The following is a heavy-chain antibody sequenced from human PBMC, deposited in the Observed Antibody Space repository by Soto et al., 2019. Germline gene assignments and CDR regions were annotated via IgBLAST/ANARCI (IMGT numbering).Heavy chain of an antibody. Sequence: SETLSLTCTVSGGSISSYYWSWIRQPPGKGLEWIGYIYYSGSTNYNPSLKSRVTISVDTSKNQFSLKLSSVTAADTAVYYCARHSYGDLIDYWGQGTLDTAPQ. D-gene: IGHD4-17*01. CDR2: IYYSGST. J-gene: IGHJ4*02. CDR3: ARHSYGDLIDY. V-gene: IGHV4-59*08. CDR1: GGSISSYY.